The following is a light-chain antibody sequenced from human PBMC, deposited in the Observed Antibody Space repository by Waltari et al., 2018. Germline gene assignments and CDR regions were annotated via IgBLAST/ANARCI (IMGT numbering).Light chain of an antibody. CDR3: CSYVGSSTWV. V-gene: IGLV2-23*02. CDR2: DVS. J-gene: IGLJ3*02. Sequence: QSALTQPASVSGSPGQSITIPCTGTSSDVGGYNHVSWYQQHPGKAPKLIIYDVSKRPSGVSNRFSGSKSGNTASLTISGLQAEDEADYYCCSYVGSSTWVFGGGTKLTVL. CDR1: SSDVGGYNH.